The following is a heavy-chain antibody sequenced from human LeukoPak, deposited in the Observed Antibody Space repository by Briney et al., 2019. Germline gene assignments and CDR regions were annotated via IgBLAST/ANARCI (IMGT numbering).Heavy chain of an antibody. CDR1: GFTFNTYT. D-gene: IGHD3-22*01. J-gene: IGHJ4*02. V-gene: IGHV3-23*01. CDR2: VISSGKST. Sequence: GSLRLSCAASGFTFNTYTMSWVRQAPGKGLEWVSGVISSGKSTFYADSVKGRFTISRDNSRNTLYLQMNSLRVEDTAIYYCTRPHIDGGYYCHQYWGQGTLVTVSS. CDR3: TRPHIDGGYYCHQY.